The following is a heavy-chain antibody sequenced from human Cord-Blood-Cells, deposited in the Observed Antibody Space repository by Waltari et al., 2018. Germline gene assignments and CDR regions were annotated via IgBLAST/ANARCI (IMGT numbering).Heavy chain of an antibody. V-gene: IGHV1-8*03. CDR1: GYTLTSYD. J-gene: IGHJ3*02. CDR3: ARVGYSSSWYAFDI. CDR2: MNPISGNT. Sequence: QVQLVQSGAEVKKPGASVKVSCKASGYTLTSYDINWVRQATGQGLEWMGSMNPISGNTGYAQKFQGRVTITRNTSISTAYMELSSLRSEDTAVYYCARVGYSSSWYAFDIWGQGTMVTVSS. D-gene: IGHD6-13*01.